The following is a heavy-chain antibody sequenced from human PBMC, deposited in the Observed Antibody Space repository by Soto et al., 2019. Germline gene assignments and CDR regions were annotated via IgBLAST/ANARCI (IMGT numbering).Heavy chain of an antibody. Sequence: GGSLRLSCEASGFSFSTYSMHWVRQAPGKGLEWVSSIGRRSDIYYADSVKGRFTISRDNAKNSVSLQMNSLRDEDTAVYYCAREETAWPLAYGLDVWGQGTTVTVS. D-gene: IGHD2-21*02. CDR2: IGRRSDI. CDR3: AREETAWPLAYGLDV. CDR1: GFSFSTYS. J-gene: IGHJ6*02. V-gene: IGHV3-21*01.